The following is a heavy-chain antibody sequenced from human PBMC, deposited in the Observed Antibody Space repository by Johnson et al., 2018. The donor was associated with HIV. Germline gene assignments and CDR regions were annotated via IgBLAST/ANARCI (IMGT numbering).Heavy chain of an antibody. CDR3: TTYPNYYDNAFDI. V-gene: IGHV3-15*01. J-gene: IGHJ3*02. CDR2: IKREVDGGTT. Sequence: VQLVESGGGLVQPGGSLRLSCAASGFTVSSNYMTWVRQAPGKGLEWVGHIKREVDGGTTDYTAPVKGRFTILRDDSKNTLYLQMNSLKTEDTAVYYCTTYPNYYDNAFDIWGQGTMVTVSS. D-gene: IGHD3-22*01. CDR1: GFTVSSNY.